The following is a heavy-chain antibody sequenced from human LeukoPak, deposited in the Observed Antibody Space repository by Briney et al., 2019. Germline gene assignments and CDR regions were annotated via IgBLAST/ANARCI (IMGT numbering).Heavy chain of an antibody. CDR1: GFTFSSYA. D-gene: IGHD4-11*01. CDR3: AKDADYSQNY. J-gene: IGHJ4*02. Sequence: SGGSLRLSCAASGFTFSSYAMSWVRQAPGKGLEWVSGISGSDGSTYYADSVKGRFTISRDNSKNTLYLQMNSLRAEDTAVYYCAKDADYSQNYWGQGTLVTVSS. CDR2: ISGSDGST. V-gene: IGHV3-23*01.